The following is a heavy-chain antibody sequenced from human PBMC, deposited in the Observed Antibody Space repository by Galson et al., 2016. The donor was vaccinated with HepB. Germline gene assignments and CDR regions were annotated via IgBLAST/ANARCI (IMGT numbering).Heavy chain of an antibody. CDR1: EFTFSDYY. J-gene: IGHJ4*02. Sequence: SLRLSCAASEFTFSDYYMTWIRQVPGKGLEWVSHISTSGSSKYYADSVKGRFTISRANAKNLLYLQLNSLRAEDTAVYYCAREGSYYDFWIGSYLVGFWDFWGQGTLVTVSS. D-gene: IGHD3-3*01. CDR2: ISTSGSSK. V-gene: IGHV3-11*01. CDR3: AREGSYYDFWIGSYLVGFWDF.